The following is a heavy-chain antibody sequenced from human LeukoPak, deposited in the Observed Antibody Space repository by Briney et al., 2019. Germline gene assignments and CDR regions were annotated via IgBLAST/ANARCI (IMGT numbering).Heavy chain of an antibody. CDR1: GLTLSSYG. D-gene: IGHD1-1*01. CDR3: AKDYGTTWGSLDY. CDR2: IRYDGSNK. J-gene: IGHJ4*02. V-gene: IGHV3-30*02. Sequence: AGGSLRLSCAASGLTLSSYGMHWVRQAPGKGLEGVAFIRYDGSNKYYADSVKGRFTISRDNSKNTLYLQMNSLRAEDTAVYYCAKDYGTTWGSLDYWGQGTLVTVSS.